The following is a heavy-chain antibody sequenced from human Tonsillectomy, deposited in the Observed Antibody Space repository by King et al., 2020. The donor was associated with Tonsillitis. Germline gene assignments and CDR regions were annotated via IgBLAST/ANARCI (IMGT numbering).Heavy chain of an antibody. D-gene: IGHD6-13*01. Sequence: VQLVESGGGVVQPGGSLRLSCAASGFIFNSYGMHWVRQAPGKGLEWVAFIWYDGSNKYYGDSVKGRFTISRDNPKNKLYMQKNSLRAEDTAVYYCAKDGGWQQMSAQGYFFDYWGQGTLVTVSS. CDR3: AKDGGWQQMSAQGYFFDY. V-gene: IGHV3-30*02. CDR1: GFIFNSYG. J-gene: IGHJ4*02. CDR2: IWYDGSNK.